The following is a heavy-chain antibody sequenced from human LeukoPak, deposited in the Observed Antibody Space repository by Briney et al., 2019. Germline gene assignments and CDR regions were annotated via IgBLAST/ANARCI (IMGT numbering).Heavy chain of an antibody. CDR3: ARGVPYYYDSSGYYDAFDI. V-gene: IGHV3-74*01. Sequence: GGSLRLSCAASGFTFSSYWMHWVRQAPGKGLVWVSRINSDGSSTSYADSVKGRFTISRDNAKNSLYLQMNSLRAEDTAVYYCARGVPYYYDSSGYYDAFDIWGQGTMVTVSS. CDR1: GFTFSSYW. D-gene: IGHD3-22*01. J-gene: IGHJ3*02. CDR2: INSDGSST.